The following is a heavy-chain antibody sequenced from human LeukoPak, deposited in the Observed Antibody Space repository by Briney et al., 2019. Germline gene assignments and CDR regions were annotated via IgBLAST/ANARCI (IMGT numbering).Heavy chain of an antibody. J-gene: IGHJ4*02. D-gene: IGHD6-19*01. CDR2: IYYSGST. Sequence: KPSETLSLTCTVSGGSISSSSYYWGWIRQPPGKGLGWIGSIYYSGSTYYNPSLKSRVTISVDTSKNQFSLKLSSVTAADTAVYYCARAVAGKGPYFDYWGQGTLVTVSS. V-gene: IGHV4-39*07. CDR1: GGSISSSSYY. CDR3: ARAVAGKGPYFDY.